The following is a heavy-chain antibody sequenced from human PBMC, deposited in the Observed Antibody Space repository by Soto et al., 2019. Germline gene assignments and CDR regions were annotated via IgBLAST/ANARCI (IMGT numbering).Heavy chain of an antibody. J-gene: IGHJ4*02. D-gene: IGHD4-17*01. Sequence: QVQLEESGGGVVQPGMSLRLSCEASGFTFNTYSMHWVRQPPGKGLEWLAAIWYDGTQKYYADSVKGRFIISRDNSKKTLYLEMNILRAEDTAVYYCARSGGTTVTGLWHFDSWGQGTLVTVYS. V-gene: IGHV3-33*01. CDR1: GFTFNTYS. CDR3: ARSGGTTVTGLWHFDS. CDR2: IWYDGTQK.